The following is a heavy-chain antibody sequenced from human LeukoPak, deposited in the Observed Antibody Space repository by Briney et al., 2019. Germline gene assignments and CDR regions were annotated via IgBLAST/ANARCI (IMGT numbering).Heavy chain of an antibody. D-gene: IGHD3-10*01. CDR1: GYTFTGYY. J-gene: IGHJ4*02. V-gene: IGHV1-2*02. CDR2: INPNSGGT. Sequence: ASVKVSCKASGYTFTGYYMHWVRQAPGQGLEWVGWINPNSGGTNYAQKFQGRVTMTRDTSISTAYMELSRLRSDDTAVYYCARSTLLWFGELRAPYYFDYWGQGTLVTVSS. CDR3: ARSTLLWFGELRAPYYFDY.